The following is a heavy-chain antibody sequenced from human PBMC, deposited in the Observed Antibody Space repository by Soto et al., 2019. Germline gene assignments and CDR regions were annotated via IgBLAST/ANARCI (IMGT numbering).Heavy chain of an antibody. CDR1: GFTFSSYG. J-gene: IGHJ4*02. Sequence: QVQLVESGGGVVQPGRSLRLSCAASGFTFSSYGMHWVRQAPGKGLEWVAVISYDGSNKYYAGTVKGRFTISRDNSKNTLYLQMNSLRAEDTAVYYCAKDREMATILYYFDYWGQGTLVTVSS. D-gene: IGHD5-12*01. CDR2: ISYDGSNK. V-gene: IGHV3-30*18. CDR3: AKDREMATILYYFDY.